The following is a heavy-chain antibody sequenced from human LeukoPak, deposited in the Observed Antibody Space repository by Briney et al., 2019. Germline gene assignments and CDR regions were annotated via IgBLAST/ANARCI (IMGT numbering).Heavy chain of an antibody. D-gene: IGHD2-2*02. Sequence: GGSLGLSCAASGFTVSSNYMSWVRQAPGKGLEWVSVIYSGGSTYYADSVKGRFTISRDNSKNTLYLQMNSLRAEDTAVYYCARDGDQYCSSTSCYTEYFQHWGQGTLVTVSS. J-gene: IGHJ1*01. CDR1: GFTVSSNY. V-gene: IGHV3-53*01. CDR3: ARDGDQYCSSTSCYTEYFQH. CDR2: IYSGGST.